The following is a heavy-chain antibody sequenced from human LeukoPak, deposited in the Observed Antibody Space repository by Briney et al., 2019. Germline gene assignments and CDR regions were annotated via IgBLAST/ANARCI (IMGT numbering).Heavy chain of an antibody. V-gene: IGHV4-34*01. CDR2: INHGEST. Sequence: PSETLSLTCAVSGGSFSGYYWYWIRQPPGKGLEWIGVINHGESTNYNPSLKSRATLSVDMSKNQFSLKLTSVTAADTAVYYCARGRTYYYDTSGYYPSIYYGMDVWGQGTTVIVSS. CDR3: ARGRTYYYDTSGYYPSIYYGMDV. D-gene: IGHD3-22*01. J-gene: IGHJ6*02. CDR1: GGSFSGYY.